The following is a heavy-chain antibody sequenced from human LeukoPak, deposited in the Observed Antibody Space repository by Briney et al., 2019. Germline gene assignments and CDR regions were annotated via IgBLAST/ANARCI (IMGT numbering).Heavy chain of an antibody. CDR1: GGTFSSYA. J-gene: IGHJ4*02. V-gene: IGHV1-69*05. D-gene: IGHD5-18*01. Sequence: GASVKVSCKASGGTFSSYAISWVRQAPGQGLEWMGGIIPIFGTANYAQKFQGRVTITTDESTSTAYMELSSLRSEDTAVYYCARVLPGDGYSYGYWGQGTLVTVSS. CDR3: ARVLPGDGYSYGY. CDR2: IIPIFGTA.